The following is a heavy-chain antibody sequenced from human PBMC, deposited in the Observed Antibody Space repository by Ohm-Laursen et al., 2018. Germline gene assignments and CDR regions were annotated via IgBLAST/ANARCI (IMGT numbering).Heavy chain of an antibody. CDR1: GGSISSYY. Sequence: TLSLTWTVSGGSISSYYWSWIRQPPGKGLEWIGYIYYSGSTNYNPSLKSRVTISLDTSKNQFSLKLSSVTAADTAVYYCARGPTLDYDILTGYYNFDNWGQGTLVTVSS. V-gene: IGHV4-59*12. D-gene: IGHD3-9*01. J-gene: IGHJ4*02. CDR3: ARGPTLDYDILTGYYNFDN. CDR2: IYYSGST.